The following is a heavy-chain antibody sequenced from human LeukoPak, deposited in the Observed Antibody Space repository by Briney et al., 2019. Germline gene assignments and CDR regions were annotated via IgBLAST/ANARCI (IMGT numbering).Heavy chain of an antibody. CDR3: AREGNWNPNWFDP. Sequence: ASVTVSCKASGYTFTGYYMHWVRQAPGQGLEWMGWINPNSGGTNYAQKFQGRVTMTRDTSISTAYMELSRLRSDDTAVYYCAREGNWNPNWFDPWGQGTLVTVSS. D-gene: IGHD1-20*01. CDR2: INPNSGGT. CDR1: GYTFTGYY. V-gene: IGHV1-2*02. J-gene: IGHJ5*02.